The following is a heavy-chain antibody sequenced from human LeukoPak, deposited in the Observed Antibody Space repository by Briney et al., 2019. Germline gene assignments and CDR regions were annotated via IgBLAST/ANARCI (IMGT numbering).Heavy chain of an antibody. CDR2: IKRDGSER. J-gene: IGHJ4*02. CDR3: ARDKEAAVDFWSGYYPL. Sequence: GGSLRLSCAASGFIFSSYWMGRVRQAPGKGLEWVANIKRDGSERYYVDSVKGRFTISRDNAQNSLYLQMNSLRDEDTGVYYCARDKEAAVDFWSGYYPLWGQGTLVTVSS. V-gene: IGHV3-7*01. CDR1: GFIFSSYW. D-gene: IGHD3-3*01.